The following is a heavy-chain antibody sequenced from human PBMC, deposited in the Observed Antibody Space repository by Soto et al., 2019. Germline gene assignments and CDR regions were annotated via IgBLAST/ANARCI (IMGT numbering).Heavy chain of an antibody. Sequence: SVKVSCKASGGTFSSYAISWVRQAPGQGLEWMGGIIPIFGTANYAQKFQGRVTITADESTGTAYMELSSLRSEDTAVYYCARDLITGTTSPYWGQGTLVTVSS. CDR3: ARDLITGTTSPY. CDR1: GGTFSSYA. D-gene: IGHD1-7*01. J-gene: IGHJ4*02. CDR2: IIPIFGTA. V-gene: IGHV1-69*13.